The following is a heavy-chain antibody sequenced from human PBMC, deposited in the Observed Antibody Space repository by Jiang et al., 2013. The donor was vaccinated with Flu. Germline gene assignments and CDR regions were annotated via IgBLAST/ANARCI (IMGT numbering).Heavy chain of an antibody. V-gene: IGHV4-39*07. Sequence: ETLSLTCTVSGGSITSSTHCWGWVRQPPGKGLEWIGSVYFSGYTYSNPSLKSRVSISVDTSKNQFSLSLTSVTAADTAMYYCVRDGDYSTSNHYYYGMDVWGQGTTVTVSS. CDR2: VYFSGYT. J-gene: IGHJ6*02. D-gene: IGHD4-11*01. CDR1: GGSITSSTHC. CDR3: VRDGDYSTSNHYYYGMDV.